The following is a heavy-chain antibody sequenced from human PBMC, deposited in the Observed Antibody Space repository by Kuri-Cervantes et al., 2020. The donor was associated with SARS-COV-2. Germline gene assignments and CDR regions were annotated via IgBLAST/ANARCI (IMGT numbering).Heavy chain of an antibody. CDR1: GYTFTGYY. D-gene: IGHD3-10*01. J-gene: IGHJ6*02. Sequence: SVKVSCKASGYTFTGYYIHWVRQAPGQGLEWMGWINPNSGGTNYAQKFQGWVTMTRDTSINTAYMELSRLRSDDTAVYYCARARVRGLLTAYYYYGMDVWGQGTTVTVSS. CDR3: ARARVRGLLTAYYYYGMDV. CDR2: INPNSGGT. V-gene: IGHV1-2*04.